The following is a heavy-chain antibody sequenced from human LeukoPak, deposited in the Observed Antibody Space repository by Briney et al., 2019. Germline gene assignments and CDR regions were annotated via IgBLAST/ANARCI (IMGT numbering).Heavy chain of an antibody. J-gene: IGHJ4*02. CDR1: GGSFSGYY. Sequence: PSETLSLTCAVYGGSFSGYYWSWIRQPPGKGLEWIGEINHSGSTNYNPSLKSRVTISVDTSKNQFSLKLSSVTAADTAVYYCTREAPPLSAHFDYWGQGTLVTVSS. CDR2: INHSGST. CDR3: TREAPPLSAHFDY. V-gene: IGHV4-34*01.